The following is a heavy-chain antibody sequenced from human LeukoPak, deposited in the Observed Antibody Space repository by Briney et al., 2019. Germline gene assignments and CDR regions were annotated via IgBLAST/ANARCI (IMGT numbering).Heavy chain of an antibody. J-gene: IGHJ5*02. CDR2: IYHSGIT. CDR1: GYSISSGYY. CDR3: ARDARYCSSTSCSAGWFDP. Sequence: PSETLSLTCAVSGYSISSGYYWGWIRQPPGKGLEWYGSIYHSGITYYNPSLKSRVTISVDTSKNQFSLMLSSVTAADTAVYYCARDARYCSSTSCSAGWFDPWGQGTLVTVSS. D-gene: IGHD2-2*01. V-gene: IGHV4-38-2*02.